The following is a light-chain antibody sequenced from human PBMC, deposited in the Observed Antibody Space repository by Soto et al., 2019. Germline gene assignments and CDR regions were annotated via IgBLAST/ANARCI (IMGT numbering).Light chain of an antibody. V-gene: IGLV6-57*03. CDR1: SGSIASNY. Sequence: NFMLTQPHSVSESPGKTVTISCTRSSGSIASNYVQWYQQRPGSAPTTVIYEDNQRPSGVPDRFSGSIDSSSNSASLTISGLKTEDEADYSCQSYDSSNLWVFGGGTKVTVL. CDR3: QSYDSSNLWV. J-gene: IGLJ3*02. CDR2: EDN.